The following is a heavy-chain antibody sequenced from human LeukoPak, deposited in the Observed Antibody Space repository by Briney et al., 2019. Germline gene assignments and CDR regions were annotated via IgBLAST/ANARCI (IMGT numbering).Heavy chain of an antibody. D-gene: IGHD5-18*01. J-gene: IGHJ6*03. CDR2: ISSDGNEK. V-gene: IGHV3-30*03. CDR1: GFTFRNYG. Sequence: WGSLRLSGAASGFTFRNYGMHWVRQAPGKGLEWVAVISSDGNEKYYADSVKGRFTISRDNSKNSLYLQMNSLRAEDTAVYYCARDSLSYGSFWYYYYYMDVWGKGTTVTVSS. CDR3: ARDSLSYGSFWYYYYYMDV.